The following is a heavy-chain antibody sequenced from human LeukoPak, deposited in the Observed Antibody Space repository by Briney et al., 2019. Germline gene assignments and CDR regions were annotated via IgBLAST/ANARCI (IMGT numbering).Heavy chain of an antibody. CDR1: GFTFRNCA. J-gene: IGHJ4*02. CDR2: ISGNGGST. CDR3: AKDGLHSGVHFFDS. V-gene: IGHV3-23*01. Sequence: GGSLRLSCAASGFTFRNCAMSWVRQAPGKGLEWVSSISGNGGSTYYADSVKGRFSFSRDNSKNTLYLQMNSLRAEDTAVYFCAKDGLHSGVHFFDSWGQGTLVTVSS. D-gene: IGHD3-10*01.